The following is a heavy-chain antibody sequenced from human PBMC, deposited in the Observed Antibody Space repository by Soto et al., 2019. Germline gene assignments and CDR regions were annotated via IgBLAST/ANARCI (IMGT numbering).Heavy chain of an antibody. J-gene: IGHJ3*02. V-gene: IGHV1-46*01. Sequence: GASVKVSCKASGYTFISYYIHWLRQAPGQGLEWMGIINPRGGSTSYAQKFQGRVTMTRDTSTSTVYTELSSLRSEDTAVYYCAILTGTGSEGDAFDIWGQGTMVTVSS. CDR3: AILTGTGSEGDAFDI. D-gene: IGHD1-1*01. CDR2: INPRGGST. CDR1: GYTFISYY.